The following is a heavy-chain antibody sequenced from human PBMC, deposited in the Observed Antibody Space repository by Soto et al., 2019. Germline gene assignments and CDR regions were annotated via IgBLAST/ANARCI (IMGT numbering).Heavy chain of an antibody. CDR2: ISSSGSTI. Sequence: ESGGGLVQPGGSLRLSCAASGFTFSSYEMNWVRQAPGKGLEWVSYISSSGSTIYYADSVKGRFTISRDNAKNSLYLQMNSLRAEGTAVYYCALGSSSSGFDYWGQGTLVTVSS. D-gene: IGHD6-6*01. V-gene: IGHV3-48*03. CDR1: GFTFSSYE. J-gene: IGHJ4*02. CDR3: ALGSSSSGFDY.